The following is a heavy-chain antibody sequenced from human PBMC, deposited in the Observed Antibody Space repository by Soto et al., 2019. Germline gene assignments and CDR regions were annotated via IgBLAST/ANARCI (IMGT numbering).Heavy chain of an antibody. J-gene: IGHJ6*03. CDR2: IYYSGST. V-gene: IGHV4-39*01. D-gene: IGHD3-16*01. CDR3: ARHDYDYIWGKYYYYMDV. CDR1: GGSISSSSYY. Sequence: SETLSLTCTVSGGSISSSSYYWGWIRQPPGKGLEWIGSIYYSGSTYYNPSLKSRVTISVDTSKNQFSLKLSSVTAADTAVYYCARHDYDYIWGKYYYYMDVWGKGTTVTVSS.